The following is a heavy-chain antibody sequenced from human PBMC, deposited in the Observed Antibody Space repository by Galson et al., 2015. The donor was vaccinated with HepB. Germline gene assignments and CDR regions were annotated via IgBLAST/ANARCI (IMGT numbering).Heavy chain of an antibody. CDR3: YGGEQLALGYYYYYGMDV. Sequence: SLRLSCAASGFTFSDYYMSWIRQAPGKGLEWVSYISSSGSTIYYADSVKGRFTISRDNAKNSLYLQMNSLRAEDTAVYYCYGGEQLALGYYYYYGMDVWGQGTTVTVSS. J-gene: IGHJ6*02. V-gene: IGHV3-11*01. CDR2: ISSSGSTI. CDR1: GFTFSDYY. D-gene: IGHD6-6*01.